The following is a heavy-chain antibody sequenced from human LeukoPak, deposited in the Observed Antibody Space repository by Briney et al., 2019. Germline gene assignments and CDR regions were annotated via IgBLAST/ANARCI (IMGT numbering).Heavy chain of an antibody. J-gene: IGHJ4*02. CDR1: GFAFNNYA. Sequence: GGSLRLSCAASGFAFNNYAMTWVRQARGKGLEWVSNINDNGGQRHYADSVKGRFTISRDNSKNTLFLQMDSLRAEDTAVYYCAKTQWKVGATDYFDYWGQGILVTVSS. V-gene: IGHV3-23*01. CDR2: INDNGGQR. CDR3: AKTQWKVGATDYFDY. D-gene: IGHD1-26*01.